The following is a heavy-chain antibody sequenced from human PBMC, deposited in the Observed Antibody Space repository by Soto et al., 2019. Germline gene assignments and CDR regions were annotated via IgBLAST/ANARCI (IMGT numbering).Heavy chain of an antibody. CDR2: IIPIFGTA. J-gene: IGHJ6*02. Sequence: QVQLVQSGAEVKKPGSSVKVSCKASGGTFSSYAISWVRQAPGQGLEWMGGIIPIFGTANYAQKFQGRVTITAEESTSTAYMELSSLRSEDTAVYYCARASSIAAGYYYYYYGMDVWGQGTTVTVSS. CDR1: GGTFSSYA. D-gene: IGHD6-6*01. CDR3: ARASSIAAGYYYYYYGMDV. V-gene: IGHV1-69*12.